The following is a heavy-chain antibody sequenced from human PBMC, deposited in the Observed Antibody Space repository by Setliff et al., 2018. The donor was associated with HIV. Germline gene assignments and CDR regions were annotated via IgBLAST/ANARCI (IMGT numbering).Heavy chain of an antibody. V-gene: IGHV3-21*01. CDR3: ARSRSTRDAFDI. D-gene: IGHD1-1*01. J-gene: IGHJ3*02. Sequence: GESLTISCAASGFTFIDYALNWVRQAPGKGLEWVSSISSSGSYIYYAPSLKGRFTISRDYASNSLYLEMNSLRAEDTAVYYCARSRSTRDAFDIWGQGTMVTVSS. CDR2: ISSSGSYI. CDR1: GFTFIDYA.